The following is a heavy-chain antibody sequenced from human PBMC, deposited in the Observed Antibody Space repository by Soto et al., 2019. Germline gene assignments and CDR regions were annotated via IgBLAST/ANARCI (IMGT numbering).Heavy chain of an antibody. CDR1: GGSFSGYY. V-gene: IGHV4-34*01. D-gene: IGHD6-13*01. CDR3: ARGVRGYSSSWYVY. CDR2: INHSGST. Sequence: SETLSLTCAVYGGSFSGYYWSWIRQPPGKGLEWIGEINHSGSTNYNPSLKSRVTISVDTSKNQFSLKLSSVTAADTAVYYCARGVRGYSSSWYVYWGQGILVTVPS. J-gene: IGHJ4*02.